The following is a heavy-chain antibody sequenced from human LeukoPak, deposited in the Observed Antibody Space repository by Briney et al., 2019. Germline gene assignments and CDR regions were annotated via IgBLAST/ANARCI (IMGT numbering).Heavy chain of an antibody. V-gene: IGHV3-23*01. Sequence: PGGSLRLSCAVSGFTFSSYAMSWVRQAPGKGLEWVSAISGSGGSTYYADSVKGRFTISRDNSKNTLYLQMNSLRAEDTAVYYCAKTKPVSSSPYNWFDPWGQGTLVTVSS. CDR1: GFTFSSYA. D-gene: IGHD6-6*01. CDR2: ISGSGGST. J-gene: IGHJ5*02. CDR3: AKTKPVSSSPYNWFDP.